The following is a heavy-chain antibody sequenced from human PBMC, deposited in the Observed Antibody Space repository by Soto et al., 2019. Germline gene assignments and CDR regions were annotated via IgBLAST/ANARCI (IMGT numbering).Heavy chain of an antibody. CDR2: LYDSGAT. CDR3: ARDRPGGPYAYNGDQGMDV. J-gene: IGHJ6*02. D-gene: IGHD4-17*01. CDR1: GGSIRSEDHY. V-gene: IGHV4-30-4*01. Sequence: SETLSLTCTISGGSIRSEDHYWGWVRQSPGKGLEWIGHLYDSGATYRNEALERRVTLSLDMCKNTFSMHMTSVTAADTAADFCARDRPGGPYAYNGDQGMDVWGQGTTVTVSS.